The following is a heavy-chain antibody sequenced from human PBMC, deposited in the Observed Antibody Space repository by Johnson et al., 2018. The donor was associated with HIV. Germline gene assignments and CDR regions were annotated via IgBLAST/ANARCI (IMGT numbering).Heavy chain of an antibody. D-gene: IGHD5-12*01. CDR1: GFTFSSYG. CDR3: ARDRGGSGYSGYLGDAFDI. V-gene: IGHV3-30*03. Sequence: QVQLVESGGGVVQPGRSLRLSCAASGFTFSSYGIHWVRQAPGKGLEWVAHITYDGSNKYYADSVKGRFTISSDNSKTTLYLQMNSLRAEDTAVYYCARDRGGSGYSGYLGDAFDIWGQGTMVTVSS. J-gene: IGHJ3*02. CDR2: ITYDGSNK.